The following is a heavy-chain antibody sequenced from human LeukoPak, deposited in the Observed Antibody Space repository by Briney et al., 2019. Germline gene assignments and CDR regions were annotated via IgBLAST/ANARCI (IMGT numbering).Heavy chain of an antibody. D-gene: IGHD6-19*01. CDR1: GGSISSYY. Sequence: SETLSLTCTVSGGSISSYYWSWIRQPPGKGLEWIGYIYYSGSTNYNPSLKSRVTISVDTSKNQFSLKLSSVTAADTAVYYCARDRYTSGWYFDYWGQGTLVTVSS. V-gene: IGHV4-59*01. CDR2: IYYSGST. CDR3: ARDRYTSGWYFDY. J-gene: IGHJ4*02.